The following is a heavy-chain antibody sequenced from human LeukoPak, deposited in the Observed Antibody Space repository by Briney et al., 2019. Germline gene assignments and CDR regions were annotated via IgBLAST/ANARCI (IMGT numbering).Heavy chain of an antibody. J-gene: IGHJ4*02. D-gene: IGHD2-2*02. CDR2: IAYDGGNK. V-gene: IGHV3-30-3*01. Sequence: GGSLRLSCAASGFTFSSYAIHWVRQAPGKGLEWVAVIAYDGGNKYYADSVKGRFTISRDNSKNTLFLQMNSLRAEDTAVYYCAKVGVGYCSSTSCYTYYFDYWGQGTLVTVSS. CDR1: GFTFSSYA. CDR3: AKVGVGYCSSTSCYTYYFDY.